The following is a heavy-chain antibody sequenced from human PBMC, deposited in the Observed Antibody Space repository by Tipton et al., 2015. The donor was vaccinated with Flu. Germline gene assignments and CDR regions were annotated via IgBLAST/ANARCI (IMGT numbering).Heavy chain of an antibody. J-gene: IGHJ4*02. D-gene: IGHD5/OR15-5a*01. V-gene: IGHV3-23*01. CDR2: VSGGGGST. CDR1: GFTFSRYA. Sequence: SLRLSCAASGFTFSRYAMSWVRQAPGKGLEWVSSVSGGGGSTYYADSVKGRFTISRDNSKNTLYLQMHSLRAEDTAIYYCAKVIPEKVSGLDYWGQGTLVTVSS. CDR3: AKVIPEKVSGLDY.